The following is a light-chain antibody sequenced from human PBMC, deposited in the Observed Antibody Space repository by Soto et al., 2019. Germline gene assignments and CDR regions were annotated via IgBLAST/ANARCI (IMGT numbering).Light chain of an antibody. CDR2: GAS. CDR3: QQYNNWTRT. V-gene: IGKV3-15*01. Sequence: EIVMTQSPATRSLSPGERATLSCRASQSVSSNLAWYQQKPGQAPRLLIYGASTRATGIPARFSGSGSGTEFTLTISRLKYEDFAVYDCQQYNNWTRTFSQGTKVDI. CDR1: QSVSSN. J-gene: IGKJ1*01.